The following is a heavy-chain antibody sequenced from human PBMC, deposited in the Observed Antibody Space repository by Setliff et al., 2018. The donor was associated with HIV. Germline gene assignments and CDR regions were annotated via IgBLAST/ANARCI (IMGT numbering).Heavy chain of an antibody. D-gene: IGHD1-26*01. Sequence: GESLKISCQASGYSFTNYWIGWVRQMPGKGLEWIGVIHPGDFVTRYGPSFQGQVFTSADRSITTAYLQWDSLKASDTAMYYCTRRRRAPGIEDLEAYWGQGTLVTVSS. CDR3: TRRRRAPGIEDLEAY. J-gene: IGHJ4*02. CDR2: IHPGDFVT. V-gene: IGHV5-51*01. CDR1: GYSFTNYW.